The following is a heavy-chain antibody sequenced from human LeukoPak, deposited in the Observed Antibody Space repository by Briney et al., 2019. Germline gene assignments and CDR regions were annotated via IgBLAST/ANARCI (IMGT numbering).Heavy chain of an antibody. Sequence: GESLKISFKGSGYRFTSYWIGWVRPMPGKGLEWMGIIYPGDSDTRYSPSFQGQVTISADKSISTAYLQWSSLKASDTAMYYCARWADTKWLFGRPYYFDYWGQGTLVTVSS. CDR2: IYPGDSDT. V-gene: IGHV5-51*01. CDR3: ARWADTKWLFGRPYYFDY. CDR1: GYRFTSYW. D-gene: IGHD3-22*01. J-gene: IGHJ4*02.